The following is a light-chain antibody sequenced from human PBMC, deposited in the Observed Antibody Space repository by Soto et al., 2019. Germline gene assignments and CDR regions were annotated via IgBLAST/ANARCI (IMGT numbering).Light chain of an antibody. CDR3: QQYSSWPPIT. CDR2: GAS. V-gene: IGKV3D-15*01. Sequence: EIVMTQSPATLSVSPGETVTLSCRASQSISTNLAWYQQKPGQAPRLLIYGASTSATGIPARFRGSGSGTEFTLTITRPQPEEFAVYYCQQYSSWPPITFGGGARVEIK. J-gene: IGKJ4*01. CDR1: QSISTN.